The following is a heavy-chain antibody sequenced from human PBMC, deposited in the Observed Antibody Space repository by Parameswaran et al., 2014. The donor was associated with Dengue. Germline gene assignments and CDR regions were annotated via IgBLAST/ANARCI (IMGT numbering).Heavy chain of an antibody. J-gene: IGHJ6*02. CDR3: ARSFPIADGMDV. D-gene: IGHD6-13*01. V-gene: IGHV4-39*01. CDR2: IYYSGST. Sequence: WIRQPPGKGLEWIGSIYYSGSTYYNPSLKSRVTISVDTSKNQFSLKLSSVTAADTAVYYCARSFPIADGMDVWGQGTTVTVSS.